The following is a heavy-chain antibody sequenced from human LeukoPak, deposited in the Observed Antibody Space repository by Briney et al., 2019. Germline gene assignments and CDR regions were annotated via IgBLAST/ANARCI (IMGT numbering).Heavy chain of an antibody. CDR1: GFTVNSVW. Sequence: GGSLRLSCAASGFTVNSVWMTWVRQAPGKGLEWVGRIRSKSEGGTADYAAPVKGRFTISRDDSKNTLSLQTNSLESEDTAVYYCTSTLGYWGQGTLVTVSS. J-gene: IGHJ4*02. CDR2: IRSKSEGGTA. CDR3: TSTLGY. V-gene: IGHV3-15*01. D-gene: IGHD7-27*01.